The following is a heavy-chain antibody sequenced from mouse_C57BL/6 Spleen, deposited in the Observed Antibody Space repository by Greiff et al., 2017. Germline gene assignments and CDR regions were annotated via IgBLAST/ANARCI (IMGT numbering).Heavy chain of an antibody. CDR2: IYPRDGNP. CDR1: GYTFTDHT. CDR3: ASSSYYSKGYFDV. D-gene: IGHD2-5*01. Sequence: VQLQQSDAELVKPGASVKISCKVSGYTFTDHTIHWMKQRPEQGLEWIGYIYPRDGNPKYNEKFKGKATLTADKSSSTAYMQLNNLTSEDSAGYICASSSYYSKGYFDVWGTGTTVTVSS. J-gene: IGHJ1*03. V-gene: IGHV1-78*01.